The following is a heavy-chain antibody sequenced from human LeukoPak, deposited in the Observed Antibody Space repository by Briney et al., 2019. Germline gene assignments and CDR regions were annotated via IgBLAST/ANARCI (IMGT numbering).Heavy chain of an antibody. J-gene: IGHJ1*01. CDR2: IIPIFGTA. CDR3: ARGSSSWPLAEYFQH. CDR1: GGTFSSYA. D-gene: IGHD6-13*01. Sequence: SVKVPCKASGGTFSSYAISWVRQAPGQGLEWMGGIIPIFGTANYAQKFQGRVTITTDESTSTAFMELSSLRSEDTAVYYCARGSSSWPLAEYFQHWGQGTLVTVSS. V-gene: IGHV1-69*05.